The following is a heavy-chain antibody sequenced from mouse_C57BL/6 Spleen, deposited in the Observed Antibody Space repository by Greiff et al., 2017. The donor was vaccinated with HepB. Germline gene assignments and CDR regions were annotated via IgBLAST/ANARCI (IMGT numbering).Heavy chain of an antibody. CDR1: GYTFTSYG. CDR3: ATLWKGAMDY. D-gene: IGHD1-1*02. J-gene: IGHJ4*01. Sequence: ESGAELARPGASVKLSCKASGYTFTSYGISWVKQRTGQGLEWIGEIYPRSGNTYYNEKFKGKATLTADKSSSTAYMELRSLTSEDSAVYFCATLWKGAMDYWGQGTSVTVSS. CDR2: IYPRSGNT. V-gene: IGHV1-81*01.